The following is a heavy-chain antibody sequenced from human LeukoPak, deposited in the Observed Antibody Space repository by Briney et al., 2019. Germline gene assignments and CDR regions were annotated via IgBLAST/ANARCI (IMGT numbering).Heavy chain of an antibody. D-gene: IGHD3-22*01. Sequence: GGSLRLSCAASGFTFSSYGMSWVRQAPGKGLEWVSAISGSGGSTYYADSVKGRFTISRDNSKNTLYLQMNSLRAEDTAVYYCAKTGAVVIVYYFDYWGQGTLVTVSS. J-gene: IGHJ4*02. CDR1: GFTFSSYG. CDR2: ISGSGGST. V-gene: IGHV3-23*01. CDR3: AKTGAVVIVYYFDY.